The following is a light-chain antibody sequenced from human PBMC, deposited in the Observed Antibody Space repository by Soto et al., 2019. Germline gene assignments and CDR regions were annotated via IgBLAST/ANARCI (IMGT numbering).Light chain of an antibody. CDR1: QSVSSY. V-gene: IGKV3-11*01. CDR3: QQRSNWPIT. Sequence: EIVLTQSPATLSLSPGERATLSCRASQSVSSYLAWYPQKPGQAPRLLIYDASNRATGIPARFSGSGSGTDFTLTISSLEPEDFAVYYCQQRSNWPITFGQGTRREI. J-gene: IGKJ5*01. CDR2: DAS.